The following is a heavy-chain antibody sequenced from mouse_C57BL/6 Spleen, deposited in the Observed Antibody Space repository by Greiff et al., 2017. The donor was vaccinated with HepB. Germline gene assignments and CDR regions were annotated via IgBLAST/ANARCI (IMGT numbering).Heavy chain of an antibody. CDR1: GFTFSSYA. V-gene: IGHV5-9-1*02. CDR3: TRGVLRPSYAMDY. Sequence: EVMLVESGEGLVKPGGSLKLSCAASGFTFSSYAMSWVRQTPEKRLEWVAYISSGGDYIYYADTVKGRCTISRDNARNTRYLQMSSLKSEDTAMYYCTRGVLRPSYAMDYWGQGTSVTVSS. D-gene: IGHD1-2*01. CDR2: ISSGGDYI. J-gene: IGHJ4*01.